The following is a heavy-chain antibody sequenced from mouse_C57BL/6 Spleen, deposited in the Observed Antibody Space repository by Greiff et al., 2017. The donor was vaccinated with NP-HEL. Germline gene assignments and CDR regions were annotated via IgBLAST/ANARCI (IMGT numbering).Heavy chain of an antibody. CDR3: ARGDSYYYGSSWYFDV. D-gene: IGHD1-1*01. J-gene: IGHJ1*03. Sequence: VQLQQPGTELVKPGASVKLSCKASGYTFTSYWMHWVKQRPGQGLEWIGNINPSNGGTNYNEKFKSKATLTVDKSSSTAYMQLSSLTSEDSAVYYCARGDSYYYGSSWYFDVWGTGTTVTVSS. CDR1: GYTFTSYW. CDR2: INPSNGGT. V-gene: IGHV1-53*01.